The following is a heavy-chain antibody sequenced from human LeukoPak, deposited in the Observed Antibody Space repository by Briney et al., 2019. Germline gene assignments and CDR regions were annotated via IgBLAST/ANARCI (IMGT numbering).Heavy chain of an antibody. Sequence: PGGSLRLSCSASGFTFSSYAMHWVRQAPGKGLEYVSGINNNGDSTYYGDSVKGRLSISRDNSKNTLYLQMSSLRAEDTAVYYCVKGDYGDYEGYFDYWGQGTLVTVSS. CDR2: INNNGDST. V-gene: IGHV3-64D*09. CDR1: GFTFSSYA. D-gene: IGHD4-17*01. J-gene: IGHJ4*02. CDR3: VKGDYGDYEGYFDY.